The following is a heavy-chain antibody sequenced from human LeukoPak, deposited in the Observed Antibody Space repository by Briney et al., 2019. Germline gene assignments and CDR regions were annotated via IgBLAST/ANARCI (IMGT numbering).Heavy chain of an antibody. CDR1: GFTFSSYG. CDR2: IWYDGSNK. CDR3: ARDAYCSSTSCYFDY. D-gene: IGHD2-2*01. V-gene: IGHV3-33*01. J-gene: IGHJ4*02. Sequence: PGRSLRPSCAASGFTFSSYGMGWVRQAPGKGLGWVAVIWYDGSNKYYADSVKGRFTISRDNSKNTLYLQMISLRAEDTAVYCCARDAYCSSTSCYFDYWGQGTLVTVSS.